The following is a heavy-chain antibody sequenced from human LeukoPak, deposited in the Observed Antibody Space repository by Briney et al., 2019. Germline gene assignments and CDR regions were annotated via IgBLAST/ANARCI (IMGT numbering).Heavy chain of an antibody. CDR1: GFPFSNYW. V-gene: IGHV3-74*01. J-gene: IGHJ4*02. CDR2: ITNDESRT. D-gene: IGHD2-15*01. Sequence: GGSLRLSCAASGFPFSNYWIHWVRQAPGKVLVWVSRITNDESRTNYADSVNGRFTISRDNAKSTVYLQITGLTAEDTAVYYCARDGGTSTPFDHWGQGTLVTVSS. CDR3: ARDGGTSTPFDH.